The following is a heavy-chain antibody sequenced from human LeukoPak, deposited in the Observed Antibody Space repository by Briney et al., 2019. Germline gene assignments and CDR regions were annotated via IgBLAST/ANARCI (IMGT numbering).Heavy chain of an antibody. CDR1: GGSFSGYY. V-gene: IGHV4-34*01. CDR3: ARVHAMVRGVTKFDY. J-gene: IGHJ4*02. D-gene: IGHD3-10*01. CDR2: IYYSGST. Sequence: SETLSLTCAVYGGSFSGYYWGWIRQPPGKGLEWIGSIYYSGSTYYNPFLKSRVTISVDTSKNQFSLKLSSVTAADTAVYYCARVHAMVRGVTKFDYWGQGTLVTVSS.